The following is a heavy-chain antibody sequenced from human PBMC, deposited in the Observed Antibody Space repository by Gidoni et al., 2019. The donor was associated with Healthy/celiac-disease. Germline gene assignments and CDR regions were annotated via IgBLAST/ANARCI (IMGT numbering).Heavy chain of an antibody. D-gene: IGHD6-13*01. CDR1: GFTFSSYE. CDR2: ISSSGSTI. Sequence: EVQLVESGGGLVQPGGSLRLSCAASGFTFSSYEMNWVRQAPGKGLEWVSYISSSGSTIYYADSVKGRFTISRDNAKNSLYLQMNSLRAEDTAVYYCARGEGGSSSWSEQLFDYWGQGTLVTVSS. J-gene: IGHJ4*02. V-gene: IGHV3-48*03. CDR3: ARGEGGSSSWSEQLFDY.